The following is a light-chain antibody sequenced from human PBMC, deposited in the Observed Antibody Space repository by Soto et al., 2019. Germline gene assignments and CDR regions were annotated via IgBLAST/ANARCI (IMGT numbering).Light chain of an antibody. CDR3: TQYDTSPRT. V-gene: IGKV3-20*01. CDR2: GAS. CDR1: QTVNSIY. Sequence: EIVLTQSPGTLSLYRGERATLSCRASQTVNSIYFAWYQRKPGQAPRLLIYGASNRATGIPDRFSGSGSGTDFTLTISRLEAEEFGVYYCTQYDTSPRTSGQGTKVEIK. J-gene: IGKJ1*01.